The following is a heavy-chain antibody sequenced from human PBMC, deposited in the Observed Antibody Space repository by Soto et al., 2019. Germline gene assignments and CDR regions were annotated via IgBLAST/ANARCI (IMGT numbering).Heavy chain of an antibody. V-gene: IGHV5-51*01. Sequence: GESLNLSFNASGYRFISYWTAWVRQMPGKGLEWMGFIYPGDSDTRYSPSFQGQVTISADKSINTAYLQWRTLKASDTAIYYCARHMEAHSHFYYGMDVWGQGTTVTVS. CDR1: GYRFISYW. J-gene: IGHJ6*02. D-gene: IGHD3-10*01. CDR3: ARHMEAHSHFYYGMDV. CDR2: IYPGDSDT.